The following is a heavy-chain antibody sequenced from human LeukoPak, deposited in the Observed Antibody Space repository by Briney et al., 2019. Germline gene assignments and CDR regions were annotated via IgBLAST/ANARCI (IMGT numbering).Heavy chain of an antibody. Sequence: GGSLRLSCAASGFTFSSYGMSWVRQAPGKGLGWVSAISGSGGSTYYADSVRGRFTISRDNSKNTLYLQMNSLRAEDTAVYYCARRAGAYSHPYDYWGQGTLVTVSS. J-gene: IGHJ4*02. CDR2: ISGSGGST. V-gene: IGHV3-23*01. CDR3: ARRAGAYSHPYDY. D-gene: IGHD4/OR15-4a*01. CDR1: GFTFSSYG.